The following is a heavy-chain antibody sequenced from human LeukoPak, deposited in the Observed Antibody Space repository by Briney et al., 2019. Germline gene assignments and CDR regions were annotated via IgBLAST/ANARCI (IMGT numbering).Heavy chain of an antibody. Sequence: GGSLRLSCAASGFTFSSYGMHWVRQAPGKGLEWVAVIWYDGSNKYYADSVKGRFTISRDNSENTLYLQMNSLRAEDTAVYYCARVINSQYFDYWGQGTLVTVSS. CDR3: ARVINSQYFDY. V-gene: IGHV3-33*01. CDR2: IWYDGSNK. J-gene: IGHJ4*02. CDR1: GFTFSSYG. D-gene: IGHD2/OR15-2a*01.